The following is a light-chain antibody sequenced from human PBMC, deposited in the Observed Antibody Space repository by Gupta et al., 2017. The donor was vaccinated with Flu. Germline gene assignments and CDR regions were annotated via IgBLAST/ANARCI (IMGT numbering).Light chain of an antibody. Sequence: QSVLTQPPSSSGTPGQRVTISCSGSSSTIGSNYVFWYQQLPGTAPKLLIYRNNQRPSGVPDRLSGYKAGTSAYRAISGLRSEDEADYYCATWDDSLSGWVFGGGTKVTVL. V-gene: IGLV1-47*01. CDR3: ATWDDSLSGWV. CDR1: SSTIGSNY. CDR2: RNN. J-gene: IGLJ3*02.